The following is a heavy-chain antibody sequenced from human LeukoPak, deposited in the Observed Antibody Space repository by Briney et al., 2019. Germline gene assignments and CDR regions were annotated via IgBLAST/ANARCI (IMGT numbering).Heavy chain of an antibody. V-gene: IGHV3-23*01. CDR2: ISDSGGRT. Sequence: PGGSLRLSCAVSGITLSNYGMSWVRQAPGKGLEWVAGISDSGGRTNYADSVKGRFTISRDNPKNTLYLQMNSLRAEETAVYFCAKRGVVIRVILVGFHKEGPYFDSWGQGVLVTVSA. CDR3: AKRGVVIRVILVGFHKEGPYFDS. J-gene: IGHJ4*02. D-gene: IGHD3-22*01. CDR1: GITLSNYG.